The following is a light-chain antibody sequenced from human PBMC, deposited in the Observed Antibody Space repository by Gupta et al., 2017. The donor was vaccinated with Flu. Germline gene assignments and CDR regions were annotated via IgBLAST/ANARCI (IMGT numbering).Light chain of an antibody. Sequence: QSALTQPPSASGSPGQSVAISCTGTSSDIGGNNYVSWYQQHPGKAPKLVIYEVSKRPSGVPDRFSGSKSGNKASLTVSGLRAEEEADYYCCSYGVNDVFGTGTKVTVL. CDR2: EVS. V-gene: IGLV2-8*01. CDR3: CSYGVNDV. J-gene: IGLJ1*01. CDR1: SSDIGGNNY.